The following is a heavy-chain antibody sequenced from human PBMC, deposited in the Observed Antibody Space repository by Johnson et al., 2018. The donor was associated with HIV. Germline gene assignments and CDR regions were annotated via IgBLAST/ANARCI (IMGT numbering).Heavy chain of an antibody. J-gene: IGHJ3*01. CDR3: VRDQIESITGKEAGAFDV. Sequence: MQLVESGGGLVKPGGSLRLSCGASGFSVSNNYMNWVRQAPGKGLEYVSAISSNGGRTYYANSVKGRFTISRDNSKNTLSLQMGSLRAEDMAVYYCVRDQIESITGKEAGAFDVWGLGTMVTVSS. CDR1: GFSVSNNY. V-gene: IGHV3-64*01. CDR2: ISSNGGRT. D-gene: IGHD1-20*01.